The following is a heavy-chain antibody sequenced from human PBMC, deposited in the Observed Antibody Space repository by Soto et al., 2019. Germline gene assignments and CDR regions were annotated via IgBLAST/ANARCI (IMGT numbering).Heavy chain of an antibody. V-gene: IGHV4-59*01. CDR1: GGSISSYY. D-gene: IGHD3-10*01. CDR2: IYYSGST. Sequence: SETLSLTCTVSGGSISSYYWSWIRQPPGKGLEWIGYIYYSGSTNYNPSLKSRVTISVDTSKNQFSLKLSSVTAADTAVYYCARDGGDPRIDYWGQGTLVTVSS. J-gene: IGHJ4*02. CDR3: ARDGGDPRIDY.